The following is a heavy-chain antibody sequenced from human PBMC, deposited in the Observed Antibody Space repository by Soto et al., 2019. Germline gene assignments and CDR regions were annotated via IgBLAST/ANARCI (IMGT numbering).Heavy chain of an antibody. CDR3: ARESYDILTGDYYYYYGMDV. J-gene: IGHJ6*02. CDR1: GGTFSSYA. V-gene: IGHV1-69*13. CDR2: IIPIFGTA. D-gene: IGHD3-9*01. Sequence: GASVTVSCQTSGGTFSSYAISWVRQAPGQGLEWMGGIIPIFGTANYAQKSQGRVTITADESTSTAYMELSSLRSEDTAVYYCARESYDILTGDYYYYYGMDVWGQGTTVTVSS.